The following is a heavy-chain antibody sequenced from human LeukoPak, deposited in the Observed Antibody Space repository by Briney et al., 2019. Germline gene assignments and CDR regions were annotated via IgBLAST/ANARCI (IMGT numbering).Heavy chain of an antibody. Sequence: GGSLRLSCAASGFTFSSYIMNWVRQAPGKGLEWVSYISSSSSTIYYADSVKGRFTISRDNAKNSLYLQMNSLRAEDTAVYYCARHYGSGSYYKPFDYWGQGTLVTVSS. V-gene: IGHV3-48*01. CDR1: GFTFSSYI. CDR3: ARHYGSGSYYKPFDY. CDR2: ISSSSSTI. J-gene: IGHJ4*02. D-gene: IGHD3-10*01.